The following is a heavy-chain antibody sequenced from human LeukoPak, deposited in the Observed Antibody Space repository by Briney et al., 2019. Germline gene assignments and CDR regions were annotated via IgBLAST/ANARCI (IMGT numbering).Heavy chain of an antibody. V-gene: IGHV4-39*01. Sequence: SETLSLTCTVSGGSISSSSYYWGWIRQPPGKGLEWIGGIYYSGSTYYNPSLKSRVTISVDTSKNQFSLKLSSVTAADTAVYYCARANSIVRSLDYWGQGTLVTVSS. D-gene: IGHD2/OR15-2a*01. CDR1: GGSISSSSYY. J-gene: IGHJ4*02. CDR3: ARANSIVRSLDY. CDR2: IYYSGST.